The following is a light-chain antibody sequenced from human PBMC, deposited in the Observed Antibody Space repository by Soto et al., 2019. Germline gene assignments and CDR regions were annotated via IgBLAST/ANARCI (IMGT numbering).Light chain of an antibody. CDR3: CSYAGSSYV. CDR2: DVS. V-gene: IGLV2-11*01. Sequence: QSALTQPASVSGSPGQSITISCTGTSSDVGGYKYVSWYHQYPGKAPKLMIYDVSKRPSGVPDRFSGSKSGNTASLTISGLQAEDEADYYCCSYAGSSYVFGTGTKLTVL. CDR1: SSDVGGYKY. J-gene: IGLJ1*01.